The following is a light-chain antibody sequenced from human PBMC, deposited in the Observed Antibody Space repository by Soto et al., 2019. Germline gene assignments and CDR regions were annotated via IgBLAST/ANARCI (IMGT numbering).Light chain of an antibody. CDR2: SDT. V-gene: IGLV1-40*01. J-gene: IGLJ3*02. Sequence: QSVLTQPPSVSGAPGQGVAISCTGTSSNLGAGHNVHWYQQSPGTVPKLLIYSDTNRPSGGPDRFSASKSGTSAVLAITWLKAEDEADYFGHSYDNSLNGVVFGGGTKLTVL. CDR3: HSYDNSLNGVV. CDR1: SSNLGAGHN.